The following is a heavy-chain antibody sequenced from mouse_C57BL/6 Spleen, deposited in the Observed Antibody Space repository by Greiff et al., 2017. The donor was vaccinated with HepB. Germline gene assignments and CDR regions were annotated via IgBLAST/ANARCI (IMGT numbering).Heavy chain of an antibody. CDR3: ARWAGTYYFDY. Sequence: VQRVESGAELVKPGASVKISCKASGYAFSSYWMNWVKQRPGKGLEWIGQIYPGDGDTNYNGKFKGKATLTADKSSSTAYMQLSSLTSEDSAVYFCARWAGTYYFDYWGQGTTLTVSS. J-gene: IGHJ2*01. V-gene: IGHV1-80*01. CDR1: GYAFSSYW. CDR2: IYPGDGDT. D-gene: IGHD4-1*01.